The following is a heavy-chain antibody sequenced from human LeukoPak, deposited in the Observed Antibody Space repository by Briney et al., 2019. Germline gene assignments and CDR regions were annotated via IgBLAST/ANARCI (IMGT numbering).Heavy chain of an antibody. CDR3: ARGPLEWLRNWFGP. D-gene: IGHD5-12*01. Sequence: SETLSLTCTVSGGSISSYYWNWIRQPAGKGLEWIGRIYTSGSTNYNPSLKSRVTMSVDTSKNQFSLKLSSVTAADTAVYYCARGPLEWLRNWFGPWGQGTLVTVSS. CDR2: IYTSGST. V-gene: IGHV4-4*07. J-gene: IGHJ5*02. CDR1: GGSISSYY.